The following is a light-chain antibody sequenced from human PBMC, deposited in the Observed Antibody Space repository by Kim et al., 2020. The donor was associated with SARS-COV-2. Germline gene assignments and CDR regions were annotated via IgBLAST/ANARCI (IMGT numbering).Light chain of an antibody. J-gene: IGKJ4*01. Sequence: PGEGATLSSTARESVGISLALNQQKRGQAPRPLIYNEATTATGSPDRFSGSGSGTDFTLTISSREPEAFAIDYCQQHSKWTHAPTFGGGTKVDIK. CDR2: NEA. CDR3: QQHSKWTHAPT. V-gene: IGKV3-11*01. CDR1: ESVGIS.